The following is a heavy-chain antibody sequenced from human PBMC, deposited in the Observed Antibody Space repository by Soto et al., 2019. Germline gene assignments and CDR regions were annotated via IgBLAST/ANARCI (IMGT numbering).Heavy chain of an antibody. V-gene: IGHV4-30-2*01. D-gene: IGHD3-10*01. CDR3: ASRPPYYYGSGSYGFDP. CDR1: GGSISSGGYS. J-gene: IGHJ5*02. Sequence: SETLSLTCAVSGGSISSGGYSWSWIRQPPGKGLECIGYIYHSGSTYYNPSLKSRVTISVDRSKNQFSLKLSSVTAADTAVYYCASRPPYYYGSGSYGFDPWGQGTLVTVSS. CDR2: IYHSGST.